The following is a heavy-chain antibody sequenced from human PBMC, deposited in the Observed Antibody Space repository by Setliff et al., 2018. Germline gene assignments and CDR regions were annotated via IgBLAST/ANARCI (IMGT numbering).Heavy chain of an antibody. Sequence: GGSLRLSCAASGFTLSTYGMHWVRQAPGKGLEWVAVIWHDGGNKYHADSVKGRFTISRDNSKNTLYLQMNSLRAEDTALYYCARGAKRYYYYYMDVWGKGTTVTVSS. CDR1: GFTLSTYG. D-gene: IGHD3-10*01. CDR2: IWHDGGNK. CDR3: ARGAKRYYYYYMDV. V-gene: IGHV3-30*02. J-gene: IGHJ6*03.